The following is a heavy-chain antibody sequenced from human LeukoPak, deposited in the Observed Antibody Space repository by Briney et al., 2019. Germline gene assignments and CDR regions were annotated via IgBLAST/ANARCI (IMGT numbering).Heavy chain of an antibody. V-gene: IGHV4-59*01. CDR3: ARYIAGATTMAFDI. CDR2: IYYSGST. D-gene: IGHD1-26*01. Sequence: PSETLSLTCTVFGGSISSYYWSWIRQPPGKGLEWIGYIYYSGSTNYNPSLKSRVTISVDTSKNQFSLKLSSVTAADTAVYYCARYIAGATTMAFDIWGQGTMVTVSS. CDR1: GGSISSYY. J-gene: IGHJ3*02.